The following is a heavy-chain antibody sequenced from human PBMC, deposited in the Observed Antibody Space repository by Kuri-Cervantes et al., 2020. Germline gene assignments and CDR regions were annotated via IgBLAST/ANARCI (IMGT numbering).Heavy chain of an antibody. CDR1: GFTFDDYA. J-gene: IGHJ5*02. CDR2: ISYDGSNK. CDR3: ARDIVVVVAATVAHWFDP. D-gene: IGHD2-15*01. Sequence: GGSLRLSCAASGFTFDDYAMHWVRQAPGKGLEWVAVISYDGSNKYYADSVKGRFTISRDNSKNTLYLQMNSLRAEDTAVYYCARDIVVVVAATVAHWFDPWGQGTLVTVSS. V-gene: IGHV3-30-3*01.